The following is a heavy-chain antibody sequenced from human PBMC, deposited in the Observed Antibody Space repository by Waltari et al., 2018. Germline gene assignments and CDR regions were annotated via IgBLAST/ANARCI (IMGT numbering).Heavy chain of an antibody. CDR2: VYSAGDI. J-gene: IGHJ3*01. Sequence: EGQLVESGGGLIQPGGSLRLSCVASGLPVSSNSMSWVRQAPGKGLEWVSIVYSAGDIYYADSVKGRFTISRDSSKNTLSLQMNSLRVEDTAMYYCANMDHGGDVWGQGTMVTVSS. CDR3: ANMDHGGDV. V-gene: IGHV3-53*01. D-gene: IGHD4-17*01. CDR1: GLPVSSNS.